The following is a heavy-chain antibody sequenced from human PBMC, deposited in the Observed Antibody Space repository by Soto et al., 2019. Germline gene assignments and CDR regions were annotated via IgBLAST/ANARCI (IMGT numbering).Heavy chain of an antibody. CDR2: ISSSSSTI. D-gene: IGHD2-2*01. CDR3: ARVREECSSTSCYLMAFDI. Sequence: EVQLVESGGGLVQPGGSLRLSCAASGFTFSSYSMNWVRQAPGKGLEWVSYISSSSSTIYYADSVKGRFIISRDNAKNSLYLQMNSLRAEDTAVYYCARVREECSSTSCYLMAFDIWGQGTMVTVSS. J-gene: IGHJ3*02. V-gene: IGHV3-48*01. CDR1: GFTFSSYS.